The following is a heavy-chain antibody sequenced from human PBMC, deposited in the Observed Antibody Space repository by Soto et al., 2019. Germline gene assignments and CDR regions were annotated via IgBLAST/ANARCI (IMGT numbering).Heavy chain of an antibody. CDR3: ARVGGTVTSDY. V-gene: IGHV3-33*01. D-gene: IGHD4-17*01. Sequence: QVQLVESGGGVVQPGRSLRLSCAASGFSFSTYGMHWVRQAPGKGLEWLALIYLDGSNKYYADSVKGRFTISRDNSKNTLYLQMSSLRAEDTAVYYCARVGGTVTSDYWGQGTLVTVSS. CDR2: IYLDGSNK. CDR1: GFSFSTYG. J-gene: IGHJ4*02.